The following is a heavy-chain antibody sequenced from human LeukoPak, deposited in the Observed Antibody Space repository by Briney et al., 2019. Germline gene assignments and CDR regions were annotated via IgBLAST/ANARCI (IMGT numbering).Heavy chain of an antibody. V-gene: IGHV4-39*07. D-gene: IGHD2-21*01. J-gene: IGHJ3*02. CDR2: INHSGST. Sequence: SETLSLTCTVSGDSINSARNYWGWIRQPPGKGLEWIGEINHSGSTNYNPSLKSRVTISVDTSKNQFSLKLSSVTAADTAVYYCARPIVVVPLRAFDIWGQGTMVTVSS. CDR3: ARPIVVVPLRAFDI. CDR1: GDSINSARNY.